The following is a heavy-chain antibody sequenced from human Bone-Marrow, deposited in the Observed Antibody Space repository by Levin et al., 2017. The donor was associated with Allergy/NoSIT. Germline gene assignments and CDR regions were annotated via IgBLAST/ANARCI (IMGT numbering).Heavy chain of an antibody. V-gene: IGHV3-30*18. CDR3: TKGAFTYGLAWYFDY. D-gene: IGHD3-10*01. J-gene: IGHJ4*02. Sequence: AGGSLRLSCAASGFTFSRFAMHWVRQAPGKGLEWVALISYDGSDTYYADSVKGRLTISRDNSKNTLYLEMNSLRAEDTALYYCTKGAFTYGLAWYFDYWGQGTLVTVSS. CDR1: GFTFSRFA. CDR2: ISYDGSDT.